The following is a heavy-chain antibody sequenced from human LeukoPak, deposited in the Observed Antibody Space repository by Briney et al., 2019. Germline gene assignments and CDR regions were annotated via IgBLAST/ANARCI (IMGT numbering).Heavy chain of an antibody. CDR2: IYYSGST. CDR1: GGSISSGGYY. D-gene: IGHD1-14*01. CDR3: ARAGGIYSNKRGNWLDP. J-gene: IGHJ5*02. Sequence: SETLSLTCTVSGGSISSGGYYWSWIRQHPGKGLEWIGYIYYSGSTYYNPSLKSRVTISVDTSKNQFSLKLSSVTAADTAVYYCARAGGIYSNKRGNWLDPWGQGTLVTVSS. V-gene: IGHV4-31*03.